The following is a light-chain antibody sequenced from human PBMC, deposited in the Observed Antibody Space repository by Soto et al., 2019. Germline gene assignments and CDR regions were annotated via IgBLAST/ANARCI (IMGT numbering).Light chain of an antibody. V-gene: IGKV3-20*01. CDR2: DAS. CDR1: QSFSSYY. Sequence: IVLTQSPDTLSLSPGERATLSCRASQSFSSYYLAWYHQKRRQAPRLLIYDASRRATGIPDRFSGSGSGTDFTLTISRLEPEDFVVYYCQQYGRSPTFGQGTKVDI. CDR3: QQYGRSPT. J-gene: IGKJ1*01.